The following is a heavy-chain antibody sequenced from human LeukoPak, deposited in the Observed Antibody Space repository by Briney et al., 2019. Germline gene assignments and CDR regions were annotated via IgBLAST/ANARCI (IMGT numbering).Heavy chain of an antibody. CDR1: GYTFSSYG. J-gene: IGHJ4*02. V-gene: IGHV1-18*04. CDR2: ISAYDGNT. CDR3: AREVAAYFDY. Sequence: GASVKVSCKPSGYTFSSYGISWVRQAPGQGLKGMGWISAYDGNTNYAQKLQGRGTMTTDTFTSTAYMELRSLRYDDAAVYYCAREVAAYFDYWGQGTLVTVSS. D-gene: IGHD6-13*01.